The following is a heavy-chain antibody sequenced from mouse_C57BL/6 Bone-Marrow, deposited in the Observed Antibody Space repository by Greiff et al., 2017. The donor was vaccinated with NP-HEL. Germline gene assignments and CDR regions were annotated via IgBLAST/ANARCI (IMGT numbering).Heavy chain of an antibody. J-gene: IGHJ4*01. CDR3: AREDYYGSSYDYAMDY. CDR1: GFTFSDYG. D-gene: IGHD1-1*01. V-gene: IGHV5-17*01. Sequence: EVQRVESGGGLVKPGGSLKLSCAASGFTFSDYGMHWVRQAPGKGLEWVAYISSGSSTIYYADTVKGRFTISRDKAKNTLFLQMTSLRSEDTAMYYCAREDYYGSSYDYAMDYWGQGTSVTVSS. CDR2: ISSGSSTI.